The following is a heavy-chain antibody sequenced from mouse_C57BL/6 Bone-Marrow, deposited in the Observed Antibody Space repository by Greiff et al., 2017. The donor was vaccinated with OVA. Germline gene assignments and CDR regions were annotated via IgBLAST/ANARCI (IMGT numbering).Heavy chain of an antibody. CDR2: ISNGGGST. J-gene: IGHJ2*01. Sequence: EVKLMESGGGLVQPGGSLKLSCAASGFTFSDYYMYWVRQTPEKRLEWVAYISNGGGSTYYPDTVKGRFTISRDNAKNTLYLQMSRLKSEDTAMYYCARHAAQLYFDYWGQGTTLKVSS. V-gene: IGHV5-12*01. CDR1: GFTFSDYY. CDR3: ARHAAQLYFDY. D-gene: IGHD3-2*02.